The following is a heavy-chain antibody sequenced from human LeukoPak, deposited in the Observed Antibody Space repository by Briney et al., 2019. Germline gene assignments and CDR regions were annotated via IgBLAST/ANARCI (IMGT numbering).Heavy chain of an antibody. J-gene: IGHJ4*02. CDR1: GGSISSYY. D-gene: IGHD3-16*01. CDR2: IDWDDDK. V-gene: IGHV2-70*18. CDR3: ARTSSDYVVIDY. Sequence: TLSLTCTVSGGSISSYYWSWIRQPPGKALEWLALIDWDDDKYFSTSLKTRLTISKDTSKNQVVLTMTNMDSVDTATYYCARTSSDYVVIDYWGQGTLVTVSS.